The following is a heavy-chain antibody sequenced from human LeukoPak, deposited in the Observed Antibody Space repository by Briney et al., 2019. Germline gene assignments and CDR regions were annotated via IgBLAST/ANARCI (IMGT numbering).Heavy chain of an antibody. J-gene: IGHJ3*02. V-gene: IGHV4-39*07. Sequence: SETLSLACTVSGGSISSSDYYWGWIRQPPGKGLEWIGSTYYSGITYYNPSLKSRLTISVDTSKNRFSLKLSSVTAADTAVYYCARSGAAKAFDIWGQGTMVTVSS. CDR2: TYYSGIT. D-gene: IGHD5-18*01. CDR1: GGSISSSDYY. CDR3: ARSGAAKAFDI.